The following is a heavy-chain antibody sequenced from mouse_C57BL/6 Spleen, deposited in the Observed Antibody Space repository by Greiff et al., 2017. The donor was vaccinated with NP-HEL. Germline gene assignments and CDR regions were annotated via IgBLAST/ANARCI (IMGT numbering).Heavy chain of an antibody. V-gene: IGHV1-50*01. CDR2: IDPSDSYT. D-gene: IGHD2-12*01. CDR3: ARRGTYYSYYFDY. Sequence: QVQLQQPGAELVKPGASVKLSCKASGYTFTSYWMQWVKQRPGQGLEWIGEIDPSDSYTNYNQKFKGKATLTVDTSASTAYMQLSSLTSDDSAVYYCARRGTYYSYYFDYWGQGTTLTVSS. CDR1: GYTFTSYW. J-gene: IGHJ2*01.